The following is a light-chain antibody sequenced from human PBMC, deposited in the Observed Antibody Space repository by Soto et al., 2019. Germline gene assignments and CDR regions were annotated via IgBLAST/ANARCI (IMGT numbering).Light chain of an antibody. Sequence: DLVMTQSPLSLPVTPGGPASISCRSSQSLLQSNGYSYVDWYLQKPGQSPQLLIFLGSNRASGVXDRXSGSGSGTDFTLKISRVEAEDVGTYYCMQALETPYTFGQGTKLEIK. CDR3: MQALETPYT. J-gene: IGKJ2*01. CDR1: QSLLQSNGYSY. CDR2: LGS. V-gene: IGKV2-28*01.